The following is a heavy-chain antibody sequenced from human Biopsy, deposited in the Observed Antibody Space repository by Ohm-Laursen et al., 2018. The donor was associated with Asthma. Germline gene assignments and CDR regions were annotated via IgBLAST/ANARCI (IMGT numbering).Heavy chain of an antibody. J-gene: IGHJ6*02. Sequence: YSVKVSCKASGDSFSNYAIGWVRQAPGQGLEWMGGLIPVLGTPDHAQMFEGRVTITADESTSTAYMELSSLSSEDTAVYYCARGYSGSDRIVYYYSGLEVWGQGTTVTVSS. CDR3: ARGYSGSDRIVYYYSGLEV. CDR2: LIPVLGTP. CDR1: GDSFSNYA. V-gene: IGHV1-69*01. D-gene: IGHD5-12*01.